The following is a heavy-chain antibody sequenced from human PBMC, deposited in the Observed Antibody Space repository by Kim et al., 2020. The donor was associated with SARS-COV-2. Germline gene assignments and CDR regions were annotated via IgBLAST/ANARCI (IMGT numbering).Heavy chain of an antibody. D-gene: IGHD3-3*01. CDR1: GYTLTELS. CDR2: FDPEDGET. Sequence: ASVKVSCKVSGYTLTELSMHWVRQAPGKGLEWMGGFDPEDGETIYAQKFQGRVTMTEDTSTDTAYMELSSLRSEDTAVYYCATILTIFGFGDVWGQGTTVTVSS. J-gene: IGHJ6*02. CDR3: ATILTIFGFGDV. V-gene: IGHV1-24*01.